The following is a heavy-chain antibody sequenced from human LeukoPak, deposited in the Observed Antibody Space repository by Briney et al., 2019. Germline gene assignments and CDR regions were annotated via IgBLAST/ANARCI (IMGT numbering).Heavy chain of an antibody. CDR3: ARTPDDILTGLWFDY. V-gene: IGHV4-59*01. Sequence: SETLSLTCTVSGGSISSYYWSWIRQPPGKVLEWIGYIYYSGSTNYNPSLKSRVTISVDTSKNQFSLKLSSVTAADTAVYYCARTPDDILTGLWFDYWGQGTLVTVSS. J-gene: IGHJ4*02. CDR1: GGSISSYY. CDR2: IYYSGST. D-gene: IGHD3-9*01.